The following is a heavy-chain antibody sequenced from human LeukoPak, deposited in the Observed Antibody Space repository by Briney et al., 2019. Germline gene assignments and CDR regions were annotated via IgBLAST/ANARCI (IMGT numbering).Heavy chain of an antibody. CDR2: IYYSGST. CDR1: GGSISSYY. D-gene: IGHD5-24*01. V-gene: IGHV4-59*01. J-gene: IGHJ4*02. Sequence: SETLSLTCTVSGGSISSYYWSWIRQPPGKGLEWIGYIYYSGSTNYNPSLKSRVTISVDTSKNQFFLKLSSVTAADTAVYYCARVVRDGYNYYFDYWGQGTLVTVSS. CDR3: ARVVRDGYNYYFDY.